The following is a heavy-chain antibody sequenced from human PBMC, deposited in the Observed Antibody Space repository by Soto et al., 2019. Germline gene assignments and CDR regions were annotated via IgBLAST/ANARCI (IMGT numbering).Heavy chain of an antibody. Sequence: ASVKDSCKVSGYTLTELSMHWVRQAPGKGLEWMGGFDPEDGETIYAQKFQERVTMTEDTSTDTAYIELSSLRSEDTAVDYCATKRAVVVAATEGIIAFDIWGQGTMVTVSS. CDR1: GYTLTELS. D-gene: IGHD2-15*01. CDR2: FDPEDGET. V-gene: IGHV1-24*01. J-gene: IGHJ3*02. CDR3: ATKRAVVVAATEGIIAFDI.